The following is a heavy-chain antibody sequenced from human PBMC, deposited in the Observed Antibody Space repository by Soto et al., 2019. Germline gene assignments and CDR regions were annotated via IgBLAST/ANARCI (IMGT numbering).Heavy chain of an antibody. CDR1: GFTFSIYA. V-gene: IGHV3-23*01. D-gene: IGHD6-19*01. J-gene: IGHJ4*02. CDR3: AKEKVQQWLVPFDY. Sequence: GGSLRLSCAASGFTFSIYAMSWVRQAPGKGLEWVSTISGSGASTYYADSVKGRFTISRDNSKNTLYLQMNSLRAEDTAVYYCAKEKVQQWLVPFDYWGQGTLVTVSS. CDR2: ISGSGAST.